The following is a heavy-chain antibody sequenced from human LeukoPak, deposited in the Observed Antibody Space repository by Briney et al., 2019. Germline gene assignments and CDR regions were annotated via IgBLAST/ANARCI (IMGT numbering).Heavy chain of an antibody. J-gene: IGHJ4*02. D-gene: IGHD3-10*01. CDR1: GFTFSNFA. CDR2: VSSDGINT. Sequence: GGSLRLSCSASGFTFSNFAMSWVRQAPGKGLEWVSAVSSDGINTYYTDSLKGRFTISRDNSKNTLYLQMNSLRAEDTAVYYCAKDFPPIYYYGSGSPVDYWGQGTLVTVSS. CDR3: AKDFPPIYYYGSGSPVDY. V-gene: IGHV3-23*01.